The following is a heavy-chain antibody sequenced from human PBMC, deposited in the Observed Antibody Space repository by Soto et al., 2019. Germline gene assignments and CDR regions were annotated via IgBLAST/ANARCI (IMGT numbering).Heavy chain of an antibody. Sequence: ASVKVSCKASGYTFTGYYMHWVRQAPGQGLEWMGWINPNSGGTNYAQKFQGWVTVTRDTSISTAYMELSRLRSDDTAVYYCARAVSQDIVVVPAAQPYYYYYGMDVWGQGTTVTVSS. D-gene: IGHD2-2*01. CDR2: INPNSGGT. CDR3: ARAVSQDIVVVPAAQPYYYYYGMDV. J-gene: IGHJ6*02. CDR1: GYTFTGYY. V-gene: IGHV1-2*04.